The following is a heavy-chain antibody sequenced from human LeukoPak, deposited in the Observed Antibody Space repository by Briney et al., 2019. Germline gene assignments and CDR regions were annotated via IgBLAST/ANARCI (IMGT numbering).Heavy chain of an antibody. J-gene: IGHJ4*02. D-gene: IGHD3-10*01. CDR1: GFTFSNYA. Sequence: GGSLRLSCAASGFTFSNYAMTWIRQAPGKGLEWVSAISGSGGSTYYADSVKGRFTISRDNSKNTLYLQMSSLRAEDTAVYYCAKQAGGSGSYYYYWGQGTLVTVSS. CDR3: AKQAGGSGSYYYY. CDR2: ISGSGGST. V-gene: IGHV3-23*01.